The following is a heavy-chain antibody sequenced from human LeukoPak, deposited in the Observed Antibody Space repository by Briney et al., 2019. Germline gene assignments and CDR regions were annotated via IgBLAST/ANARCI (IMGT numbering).Heavy chain of an antibody. CDR1: GYTFTSYG. CDR3: ARGLSYGDYVYAFDI. J-gene: IGHJ3*02. D-gene: IGHD4-17*01. Sequence: ASVTVSCKASGYTFTSYGISWVRQAPGQGLEWMGWISAYNGNTNYAQKLQGRVTMTTDTSTSTAYMELRSLRSDDTAVYYCARGLSYGDYVYAFDIWGQGTMVTVSS. CDR2: ISAYNGNT. V-gene: IGHV1-18*04.